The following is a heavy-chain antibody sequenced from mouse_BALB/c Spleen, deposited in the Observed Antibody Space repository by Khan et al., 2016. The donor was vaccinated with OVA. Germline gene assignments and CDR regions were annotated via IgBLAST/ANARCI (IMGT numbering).Heavy chain of an antibody. CDR1: GFTFSSFG. V-gene: IGHV5-17*02. D-gene: IGHD2-14*01. J-gene: IGHJ4*01. CDR3: ARARYDNSMDY. Sequence: EVELVESGGGLVQPGGSRKLSCAASGFTFSSFGMHWVRQAPEKGLEWVAYISSGSSTIYYVDTVKGRFTISRDNPKNTLFLQMTSLRSEDTAMYYCARARYDNSMDYWGQGTSVTVSS. CDR2: ISSGSSTI.